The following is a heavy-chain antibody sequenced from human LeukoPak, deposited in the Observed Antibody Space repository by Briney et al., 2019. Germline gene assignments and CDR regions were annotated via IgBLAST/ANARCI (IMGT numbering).Heavy chain of an antibody. CDR1: GFTFSSNA. CDR3: AKEGTGIHFDY. V-gene: IGHV3-30-3*01. CDR2: ISYDGGNT. Sequence: GGPLRLSCAASGFTFSSNAIHWVRQAPGKGLEWVAEISYDGGNTYYADSVKGRFTISRDNSKNTLYLQMNSLRAEDTAVYYCAKEGTGIHFDYWGQGTLVTVSS. J-gene: IGHJ4*02. D-gene: IGHD1-1*01.